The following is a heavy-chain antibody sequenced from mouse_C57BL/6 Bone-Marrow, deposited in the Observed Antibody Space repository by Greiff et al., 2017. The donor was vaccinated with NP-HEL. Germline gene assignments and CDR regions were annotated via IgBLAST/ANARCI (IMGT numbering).Heavy chain of an antibody. CDR1: GYTFTSYW. J-gene: IGHJ3*01. CDR3: ARRANWDRSWFAY. CDR2: IYPGSGST. D-gene: IGHD4-1*01. V-gene: IGHV1-55*01. Sequence: QVQLQQPGAELVKPGASVKMSCKASGYTFTSYWITWVKQRPGQGLEWIGDIYPGSGSTNYNEKFKSKATLTVDTSSSTAYMQLSSLTSEDSAVYYCARRANWDRSWFAYWGQGTLVTVSA.